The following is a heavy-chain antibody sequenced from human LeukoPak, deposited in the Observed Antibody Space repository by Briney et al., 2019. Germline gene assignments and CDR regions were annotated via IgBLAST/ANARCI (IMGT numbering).Heavy chain of an antibody. CDR3: AKDLGYGDYGVLDY. CDR1: GFTFSSYW. J-gene: IGHJ4*02. Sequence: LPGGSLRLACAASGFTFSSYWMSWVRQAPGKGLEWVANIKQDGSEKYYVDSVKGRFTISRDNSKDTLYLQMNSLRAEDTAVYYCAKDLGYGDYGVLDYWGQGTLVTVSS. CDR2: IKQDGSEK. V-gene: IGHV3-7*03. D-gene: IGHD4-17*01.